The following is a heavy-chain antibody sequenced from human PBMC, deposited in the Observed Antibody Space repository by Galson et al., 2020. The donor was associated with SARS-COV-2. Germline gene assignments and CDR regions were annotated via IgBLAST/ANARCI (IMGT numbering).Heavy chain of an antibody. CDR2: IIPIYGVR. Sequence: CSVKVSCKASGGTFISSSILWVRPAPGQGLAWMGRIIPIYGVRRYSQKFQGRVTITADRSTSTVNMELSSLRSDDTAVYYFARSARDGYNHHSCDYWGQGTLVLVSS. CDR1: GGTFISSS. CDR3: ARSARDGYNHHSCDY. J-gene: IGHJ4*02. V-gene: IGHV1-69*02. D-gene: IGHD5-12*01.